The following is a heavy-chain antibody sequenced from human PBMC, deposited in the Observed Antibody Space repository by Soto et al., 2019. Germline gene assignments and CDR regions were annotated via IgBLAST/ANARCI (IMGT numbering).Heavy chain of an antibody. CDR1: GYTFTSYD. D-gene: IGHD1-1*01. CDR2: MNPNSGKT. Sequence: QVQLVQSGAAVKKPGASLKVSCKASGYTFTSYDINRVRQATGQGLEWMGWMNPNSGKTGYAQKFQGTVTMSRNTSISTAYMELSSLRSEDTAVYYCAREMTTRGMDFWGQGTTVTVSS. V-gene: IGHV1-8*01. CDR3: AREMTTRGMDF. J-gene: IGHJ6*02.